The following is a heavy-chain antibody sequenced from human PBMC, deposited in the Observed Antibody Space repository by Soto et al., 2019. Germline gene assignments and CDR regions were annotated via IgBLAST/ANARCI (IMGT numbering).Heavy chain of an antibody. V-gene: IGHV2-5*02. CDR2: LYWDDDK. D-gene: IGHD3-3*01. J-gene: IGHJ4*02. Sequence: QITLKESGPTLVKPTRTLTLTCTFSGFSLSTSGVGVGWIRQPPGKALEWLALLYWDDDKRYSPSLKSRLTITKDTSKNQVVLTMTNMDPVDTATYYCAHRTYYDFWSGYFDYWGQGTLVTVSS. CDR3: AHRTYYDFWSGYFDY. CDR1: GFSLSTSGVG.